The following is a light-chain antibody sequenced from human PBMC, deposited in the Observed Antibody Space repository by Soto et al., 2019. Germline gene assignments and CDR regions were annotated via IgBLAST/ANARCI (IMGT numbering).Light chain of an antibody. CDR2: GAY. J-gene: IGKJ2*01. CDR1: QSISSE. Sequence: EIVMTQSPATLSVSPGESATLSCRASQSISSELAWYQQKPGQPPRLLIYGAYTRATGVPARFTGSGSGSDFTLTISGLQSEDFAVYYCQQGHNWPLTFGQGTRLEI. V-gene: IGKV3-15*01. CDR3: QQGHNWPLT.